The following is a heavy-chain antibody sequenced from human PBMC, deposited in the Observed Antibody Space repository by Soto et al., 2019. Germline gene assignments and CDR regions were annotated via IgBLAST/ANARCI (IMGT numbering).Heavy chain of an antibody. CDR2: IIPIYATT. CDR3: ARDRGYSSSSKWFDP. CDR1: GGTLSSNA. J-gene: IGHJ5*02. D-gene: IGHD2-15*01. V-gene: IGHV1-69*01. Sequence: QVLLVQSGTELKKPGSSVKVSCTASGGTLSSNAVNWVRQAPGQGLEWMGQIIPIYATTIYAQKFQGRITITADESKGTAYMELSSLRSEDTAVYYCARDRGYSSSSKWFDPWGQGTLVSVSS.